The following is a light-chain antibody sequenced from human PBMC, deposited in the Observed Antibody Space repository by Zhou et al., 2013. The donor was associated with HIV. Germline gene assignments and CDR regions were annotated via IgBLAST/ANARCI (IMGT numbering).Light chain of an antibody. J-gene: IGKJ2*01. CDR3: QQRSNWPPYT. Sequence: EIVLTQSPATLSVFPGERATLSCRASQSLTSNVAWYQQKPGQAPRLLIYDASNRATGIPARFSGSGSGTDFTLTISSLEPEDFAVYYCQQRSNWPPYTFGQGTKLEIK. CDR2: DAS. CDR1: QSLTSN. V-gene: IGKV3-11*01.